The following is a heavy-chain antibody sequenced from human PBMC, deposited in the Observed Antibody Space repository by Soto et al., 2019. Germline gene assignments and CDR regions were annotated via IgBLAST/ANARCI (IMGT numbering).Heavy chain of an antibody. CDR2: IRGSGVSA. CDR1: GFTFSSYA. V-gene: IGHV3-23*01. J-gene: IGHJ3*01. Sequence: EVQLLESGGGLVQPGGSLRLSCAASGFTFSSYAMSWVRQAPGKGLEWVSGIRGSGVSADYADYVKGRFTISRDNSKNTVYLQMNSLRAEDTAVYYCARGDRGFNDAFDLWGQGTVVTVSS. D-gene: IGHD3-10*01. CDR3: ARGDRGFNDAFDL.